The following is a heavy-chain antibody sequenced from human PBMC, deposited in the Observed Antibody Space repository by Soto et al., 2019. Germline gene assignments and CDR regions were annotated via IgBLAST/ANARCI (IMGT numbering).Heavy chain of an antibody. V-gene: IGHV4-30-4*01. D-gene: IGHD3-10*01. Sequence: SETLSLTCTVSGGSISSGDYYWSWIRQPPGKGLEWIGYIYYSGSTYYNPSLKSQVTISVDTSKNQFSLKLSSVTAADTAVYYCARVDGSGSSYTYYYCMDVWRHGTTVTVSS. J-gene: IGHJ6*02. CDR1: GGSISSGDYY. CDR2: IYYSGST. CDR3: ARVDGSGSSYTYYYCMDV.